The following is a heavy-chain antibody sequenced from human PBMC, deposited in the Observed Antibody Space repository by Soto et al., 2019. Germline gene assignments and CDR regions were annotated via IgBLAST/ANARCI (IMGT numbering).Heavy chain of an antibody. V-gene: IGHV3-74*01. Sequence: EVQLVESGGGSVLPGGSLRLSCAASGFYFSGDWMHWVRQVPGGGLEWVSRINTDGSNTLYPDYVKGRFTISRDNAKSTLYLQLSSLRADDTAVYYCVRAAARGDSWGQGTLVSVSS. D-gene: IGHD3-10*01. CDR1: GFYFSGDW. CDR3: VRAAARGDS. CDR2: INTDGSNT. J-gene: IGHJ5*01.